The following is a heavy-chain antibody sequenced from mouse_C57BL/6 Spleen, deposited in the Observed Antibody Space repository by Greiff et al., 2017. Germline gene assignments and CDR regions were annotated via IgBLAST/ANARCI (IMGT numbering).Heavy chain of an antibody. D-gene: IGHD2-1*01. CDR1: GYTFTSYW. CDR2: INPSNGGT. V-gene: IGHV1-53*01. J-gene: IGHJ1*03. CDR3: ARGDYGNCYFDG. Sequence: QVQLQQSGTELVKPGASVKLSCKASGYTFTSYWMHWVKQRPGQGLEWIGNINPSNGGTNYNEKFKSKATLTVDKSSSTAYMQLSSLTSEDSAVYYCARGDYGNCYFDGWGTGATVTVSS.